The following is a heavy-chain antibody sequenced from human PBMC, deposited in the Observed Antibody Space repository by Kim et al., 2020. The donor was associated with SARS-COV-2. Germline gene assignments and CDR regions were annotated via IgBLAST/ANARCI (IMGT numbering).Heavy chain of an antibody. CDR2: ISSSSSTI. D-gene: IGHD4-17*01. CDR3: ARDFTVTTGLWFDP. J-gene: IGHJ5*02. CDR1: GFTFSSYS. Sequence: GGSLRLSCAASGFTFSSYSMNWVRQAPGKGLEWVSYISSSSSTIYYADSVKGRFTISRDNAKNSLYLQMNSLRDEDTAVYYCARDFTVTTGLWFDPWGQGTLVTVSS. V-gene: IGHV3-48*02.